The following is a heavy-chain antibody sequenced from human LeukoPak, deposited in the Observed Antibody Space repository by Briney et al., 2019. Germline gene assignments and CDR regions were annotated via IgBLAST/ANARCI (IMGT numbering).Heavy chain of an antibody. J-gene: IGHJ4*02. V-gene: IGHV3-21*01. D-gene: IGHD3-10*01. Sequence: GGSLRLSCAASGFTFSSYSMNWVRQAPGKGLEWVSSISSSSSYIYYADSVKGRFTISRDNAKNSLYLQMNSLRAEDTAVYYCATDLWFGELDGYWGQGTLVTVSS. CDR1: GFTFSSYS. CDR2: ISSSSSYI. CDR3: ATDLWFGELDGY.